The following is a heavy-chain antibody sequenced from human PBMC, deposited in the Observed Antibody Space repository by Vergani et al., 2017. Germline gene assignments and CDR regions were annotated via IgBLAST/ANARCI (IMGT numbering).Heavy chain of an antibody. CDR1: GFTFSSYG. Sequence: VQLVESGGGVVQPGRSLRLSCAASGFTFSSYGMHWVRQAPGKGLEWVSSISSSSSYIYYADSVKGRFTISRDNAKNSLYLQMNSLRAEDTAVYYCARDSDPGYCTNGVCYTGLNWFDPWGQGTLVTVSS. CDR3: ARDSDPGYCTNGVCYTGLNWFDP. J-gene: IGHJ5*02. V-gene: IGHV3-21*01. D-gene: IGHD2-8*01. CDR2: ISSSSSYI.